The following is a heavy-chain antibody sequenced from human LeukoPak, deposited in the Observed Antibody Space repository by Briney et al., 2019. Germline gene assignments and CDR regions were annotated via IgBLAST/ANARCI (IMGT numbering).Heavy chain of an antibody. Sequence: PGGSLRLSCAASGFTFSSYSMNWVRQAPGKGLEWVSSISSSSSYIYYADSVKGRFTISRDNAKNSLYLQMNSLRAEDTAVYYCARRLYSGYAHKGLFDYWGQGTLVTVSS. CDR2: ISSSSSYI. V-gene: IGHV3-21*01. J-gene: IGHJ4*02. CDR1: GFTFSSYS. CDR3: ARRLYSGYAHKGLFDY. D-gene: IGHD5-12*01.